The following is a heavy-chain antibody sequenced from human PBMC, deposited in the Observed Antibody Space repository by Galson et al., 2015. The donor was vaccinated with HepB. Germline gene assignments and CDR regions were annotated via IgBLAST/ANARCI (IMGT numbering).Heavy chain of an antibody. CDR2: IYTSGST. V-gene: IGHV4-4*07. CDR3: ARARGELDYGDYESAWWYFDL. J-gene: IGHJ2*01. D-gene: IGHD4-17*01. Sequence: SETLSLTCTVSGGSISSYYWSWIRQPAGKGLEWIGRIYTSGSTNYNPSLKSRVTMSVDTSKNQFSLKLSSVTAADTAVYYCARARGELDYGDYESAWWYFDLWGCGTLVTVSS. CDR1: GGSISSYY.